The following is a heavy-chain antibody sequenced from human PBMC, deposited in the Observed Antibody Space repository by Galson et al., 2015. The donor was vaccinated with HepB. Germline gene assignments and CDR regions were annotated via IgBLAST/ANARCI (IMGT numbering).Heavy chain of an antibody. V-gene: IGHV3-73*01. CDR1: GFTFSGSA. D-gene: IGHD3-22*01. J-gene: IGHJ1*01. CDR2: IRSKANNYET. CDR3: TSRSTDDSRGYYVS. Sequence: SLRLSCAASGFTFSGSAVHWVRQASGKGLEWVGRIRSKANNYETAYGAQVKGRFTIARDDSKNTPYLQMNSLQTEDTAVYDCTSRSTDDSRGYYVSWGQGMAVTVSS.